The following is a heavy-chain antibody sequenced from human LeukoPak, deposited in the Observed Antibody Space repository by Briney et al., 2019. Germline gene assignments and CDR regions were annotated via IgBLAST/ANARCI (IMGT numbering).Heavy chain of an antibody. J-gene: IGHJ4*02. CDR2: VKYTGST. CDR3: ARPVSGSSGWYYNY. V-gene: IGHV4-34*01. CDR1: GGSFSGCY. Sequence: SETLSLTCAVYGGSFSGCYWTWIRQTPGKGLEWIGEVKYTGSTNCNPSLKSRVTISIDMSKNQFFLILTSVTAADTAVYYCARPVSGSSGWYYNYWGQGTLVTVSS. D-gene: IGHD6-19*01.